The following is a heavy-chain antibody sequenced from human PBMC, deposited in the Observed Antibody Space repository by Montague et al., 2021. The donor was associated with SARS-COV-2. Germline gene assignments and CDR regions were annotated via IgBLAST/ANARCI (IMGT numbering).Heavy chain of an antibody. D-gene: IGHD4-17*01. CDR2: IYYSGST. V-gene: IGHV4-39*01. CDR3: ARRGEYGGPRFDY. CDR1: GGSVSSRSYY. Sequence: SETLSLTCTVSGGSVSSRSYYWGWIRQPPGKGLEWIGSIYYSGSTHYNPSLKSRVTISVDTSKNQFSLQLSSVTAADTAVYYCARRGEYGGPRFDYWGQGTLVSVSS. J-gene: IGHJ4*02.